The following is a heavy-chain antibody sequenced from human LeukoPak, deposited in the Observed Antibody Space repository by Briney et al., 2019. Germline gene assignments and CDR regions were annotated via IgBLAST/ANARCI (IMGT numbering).Heavy chain of an antibody. J-gene: IGHJ4*01. Sequence: SVKVSCKASGGTFSNYAISWVRQAPGQGLEWMGGIIPIFGTANYAQKFQGRVTITPDESTSTAYMELSSLRSEDTAVYYCARDPRDDYNPRYWGHGTLVTVSS. V-gene: IGHV1-69*01. CDR2: IIPIFGTA. D-gene: IGHD5-24*01. CDR3: ARDPRDDYNPRY. CDR1: GGTFSNYA.